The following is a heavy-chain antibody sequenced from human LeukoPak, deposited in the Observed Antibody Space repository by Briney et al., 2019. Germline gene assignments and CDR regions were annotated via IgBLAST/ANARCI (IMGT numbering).Heavy chain of an antibody. D-gene: IGHD3-22*01. CDR1: GGSISSYY. J-gene: IGHJ5*02. Sequence: PSETLSLTCTVSGGSISSYYWSWIRQPAGKGLERIGRIYTSGSTNYNPSLKSRVTMSVDTSKNQFSLKLSSVTAADTAVYYCARDGDGYYYDSSGYSKPVNWFDPWGQGTLVTVSS. V-gene: IGHV4-4*07. CDR2: IYTSGST. CDR3: ARDGDGYYYDSSGYSKPVNWFDP.